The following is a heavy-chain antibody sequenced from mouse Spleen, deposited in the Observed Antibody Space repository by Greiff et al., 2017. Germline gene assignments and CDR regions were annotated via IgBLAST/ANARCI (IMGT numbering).Heavy chain of an antibody. D-gene: IGHD1-2*01. J-gene: IGHJ1*01. CDR2: ISGGGSYT. Sequence: SGFTFSSYGMSWVRQTPEKRLEWVATISGGGSYTYYPDSVKGRFTISRDNAKNNLYLQMSSLRSEDTALYYCARRGTTATWYFDVWGAGTTVTVSS. CDR1: GFTFSSYG. CDR3: ARRGTTATWYFDV. V-gene: IGHV5-9-2*01.